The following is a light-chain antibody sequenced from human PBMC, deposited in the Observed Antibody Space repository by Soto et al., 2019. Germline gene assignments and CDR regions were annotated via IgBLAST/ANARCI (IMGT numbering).Light chain of an antibody. CDR3: SSYTTSSLYV. V-gene: IGLV2-14*01. CDR2: DVS. J-gene: IGLJ1*01. Sequence: QSVLTQPASASGSPGQSITISCSGTDSDVGGYNYVSWYQQHPGKAPKLMIYDVSYRPSGISNRFSGSKSDNTASLTISGLQAEDEADYYCSSYTTSSLYVFGTGTKVTVL. CDR1: DSDVGGYNY.